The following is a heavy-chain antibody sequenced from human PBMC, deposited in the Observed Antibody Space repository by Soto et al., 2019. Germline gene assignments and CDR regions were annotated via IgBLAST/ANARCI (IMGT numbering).Heavy chain of an antibody. CDR1: VFRFSGYG. CDR3: ARDYGTGEY. V-gene: IGHV3-21*01. CDR2: ISSSSSYI. Sequence: GSLRLSGAASVFRFSGYGMHWVRQAPGKGLEWVSSISSSSSYIYYADSVKGRFTISRDNAKNSLYLQMNSLRAEDTAVYYCARDYGTGEYWGQGTLVTVSS. J-gene: IGHJ4*02. D-gene: IGHD4-17*01.